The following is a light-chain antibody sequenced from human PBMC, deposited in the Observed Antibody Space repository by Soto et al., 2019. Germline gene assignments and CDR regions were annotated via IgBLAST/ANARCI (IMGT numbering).Light chain of an antibody. V-gene: IGKV3D-15*01. CDR2: GAS. Sequence: EIVMTQSPATLSVSPGERATLSCRASQTISSDLAWYQHKPGQTPKLVIFGASNRAAGIPARFSGSGSGTEFTLTISSLQSEDFAVYYVHHYNNFPPYTFGQGTKLEIK. CDR1: QTISSD. CDR3: HHYNNFPPYT. J-gene: IGKJ2*01.